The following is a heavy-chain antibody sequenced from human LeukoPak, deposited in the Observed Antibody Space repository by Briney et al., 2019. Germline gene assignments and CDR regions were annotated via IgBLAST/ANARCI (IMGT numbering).Heavy chain of an antibody. CDR3: ARDSSGWYREDY. J-gene: IGHJ4*02. V-gene: IGHV1-2*02. D-gene: IGHD6-19*01. Sequence: ASVKVSCKASGYTFTSYGISWVRQAPGQGLEWMGWINPNSGGTNYAQKFQGRVTMTRDTSISTAYMELSRLRSDGTAVYYCARDSSGWYREDYWGQGTLVTVSS. CDR2: INPNSGGT. CDR1: GYTFTSYG.